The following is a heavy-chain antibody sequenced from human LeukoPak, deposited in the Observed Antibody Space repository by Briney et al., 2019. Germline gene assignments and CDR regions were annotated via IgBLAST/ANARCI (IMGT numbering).Heavy chain of an antibody. D-gene: IGHD3-22*01. V-gene: IGHV3-53*01. Sequence: GGSLRLSCAASGFTVSSNYMSWVRQAPGKGLEWVSLIYTGGSSYYADSVKGRFTISRDTSTNTLYLQMNSLRVEDAAVYYCARVTLGFDSRTYYPTTFDYWGQGTQVTVSS. CDR1: GFTVSSNY. J-gene: IGHJ4*02. CDR2: IYTGGSS. CDR3: ARVTLGFDSRTYYPTTFDY.